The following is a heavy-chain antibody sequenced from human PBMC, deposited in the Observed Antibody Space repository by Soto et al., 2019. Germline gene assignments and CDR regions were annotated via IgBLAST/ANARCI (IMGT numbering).Heavy chain of an antibody. J-gene: IGHJ6*02. Sequence: GESLKISCKGSGYSFTSYWISWVRQMPGKGLEWMGRIDPSDSYTNYSPSFQGHVTISADKSISTAYLQWSSLKASDTAMYYCARDIAARPNYYGMDVWGQGTTVTVS. CDR3: ARDIAARPNYYGMDV. D-gene: IGHD6-6*01. CDR1: GYSFTSYW. V-gene: IGHV5-10-1*01. CDR2: IDPSDSYT.